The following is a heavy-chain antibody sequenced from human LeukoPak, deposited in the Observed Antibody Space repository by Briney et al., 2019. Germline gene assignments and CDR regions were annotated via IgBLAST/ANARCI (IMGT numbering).Heavy chain of an antibody. Sequence: GRSLRLSCAASGFTFEDYAMHWVRQAPGKGLEWVSGISWNSGGIGYADSVKGRFTITRDNAKNSLYLQMNSRRAEDTALYYCAKDSSDAFDIWGQGTMVTVSS. V-gene: IGHV3-9*01. CDR3: AKDSSDAFDI. CDR2: ISWNSGGI. J-gene: IGHJ3*02. CDR1: GFTFEDYA.